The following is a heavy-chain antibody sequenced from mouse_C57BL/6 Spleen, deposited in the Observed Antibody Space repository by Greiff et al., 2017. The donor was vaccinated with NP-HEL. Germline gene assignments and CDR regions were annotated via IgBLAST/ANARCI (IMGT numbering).Heavy chain of an antibody. CDR3: ARAFTTVVATDY. V-gene: IGHV1-59*01. CDR2: IDPSDSYT. D-gene: IGHD1-1*01. J-gene: IGHJ2*01. Sequence: QVQLQQPGAELVRPGPSVKLSCKASGYTFTSYWLHWVKQRPGQGLEWIGVIDPSDSYTTYNQKFKGKATLTVDTSSSTAYMQPSSLTSEDSAVYYCARAFTTVVATDYWGQGTTLTVSS. CDR1: GYTFTSYW.